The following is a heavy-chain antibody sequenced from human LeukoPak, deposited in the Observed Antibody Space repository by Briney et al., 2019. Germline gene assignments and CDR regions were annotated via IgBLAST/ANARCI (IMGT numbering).Heavy chain of an antibody. J-gene: IGHJ4*02. Sequence: GGSLRLSCAASGYTFNSYSMHWVPEAPEKGRGRGANISDDGENEYYADSVKGPFTISRDNSKSTVYLQMNSLRDEDTAVYYCAKDARGSMAGFVYWGQGTLGTVSS. D-gene: IGHD2/OR15-2a*01. CDR3: AKDARGSMAGFVY. CDR1: GYTFNSYS. V-gene: IGHV3-30*18. CDR2: ISDDGENE.